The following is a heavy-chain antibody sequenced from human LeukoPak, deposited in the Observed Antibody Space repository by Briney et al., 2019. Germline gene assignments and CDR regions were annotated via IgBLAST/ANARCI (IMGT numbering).Heavy chain of an antibody. CDR3: ARSLDNSGWYSGDH. D-gene: IGHD6-19*01. CDR1: GGSLSSENYY. Sequence: WETLSLTCTVSGGSLSSENYYWSWIRQPPGRGLEYIGFIYYGGHTNYNPSLKSRVTISVDTSKDQFSLRLSSVTTADTAVYYCARSLDNSGWYSGDHWGQGTLVTVSS. V-gene: IGHV4-61*01. CDR2: IYYGGHT. J-gene: IGHJ4*02.